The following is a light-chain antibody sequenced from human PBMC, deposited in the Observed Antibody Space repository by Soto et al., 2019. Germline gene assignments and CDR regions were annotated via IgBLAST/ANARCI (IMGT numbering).Light chain of an antibody. V-gene: IGKV4-1*01. J-gene: IGKJ2*01. CDR3: QQYYSTPPYT. CDR2: WAS. CDR1: QSVLYSSNNKNY. Sequence: DIVMTQSPDSLAVSLGERATINCKSSQSVLYSSNNKNYLAWYQKKAGQPPKLLIYWASTRESGVPDRFSGSGFGKDFPLPISSLAAEDVAVYYCQQYYSTPPYTFGQGTKLEIK.